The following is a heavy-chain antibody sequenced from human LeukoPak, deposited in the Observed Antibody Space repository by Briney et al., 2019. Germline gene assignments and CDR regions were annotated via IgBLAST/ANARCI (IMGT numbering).Heavy chain of an antibody. CDR2: IKQDGSEK. Sequence: GGSLRLSCAASGFTFSSSWMSWVRQAPGKGLEWVANIKQDGSEKYYVDSVKGRFTISRDNAKNSLYLQMNSLRAEDTAVYYCAREPAEYYYYYYMDVWGKGTTVTVSS. J-gene: IGHJ6*03. CDR1: GFTFSSSW. V-gene: IGHV3-7*01. D-gene: IGHD2-2*01. CDR3: AREPAEYYYYYYMDV.